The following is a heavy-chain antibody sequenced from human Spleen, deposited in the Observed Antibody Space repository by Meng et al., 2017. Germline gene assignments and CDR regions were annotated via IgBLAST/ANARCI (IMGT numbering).Heavy chain of an antibody. D-gene: IGHD6-19*01. J-gene: IGHJ4*02. CDR3: SSRPLEVAGTFYFDY. CDR1: GFTFSNAW. Sequence: GESLKISCAASGFTFSNAWMTWVRQAPGKGLEWVGFIRSKTYGGTVEYAAAVKGRFTISRDDSESIAYLQMNSLKNEDTAVYYCSSRPLEVAGTFYFDYWGKGALVTVSS. CDR2: IRSKTYGGTV. V-gene: IGHV3-49*04.